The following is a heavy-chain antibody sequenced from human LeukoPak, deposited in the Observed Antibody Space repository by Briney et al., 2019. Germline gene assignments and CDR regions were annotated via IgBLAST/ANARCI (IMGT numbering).Heavy chain of an antibody. CDR1: GFTFTNYN. V-gene: IGHV3-21*06. CDR3: ARALWSGPVYYGMDV. J-gene: IGHJ6*02. CDR2: ISSTSSYI. Sequence: GGSLRLSCAASGFTFTNYNFYWVRQAPGRGLEWVSSISSTSSYIYYAHSIKGRFTISRNNAKNSFYLQMNILSAEDTAVYYCARALWSGPVYYGMDVWGQGTTVTVSS. D-gene: IGHD3-10*01.